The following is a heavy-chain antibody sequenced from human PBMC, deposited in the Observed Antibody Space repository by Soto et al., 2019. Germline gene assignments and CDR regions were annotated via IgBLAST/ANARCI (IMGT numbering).Heavy chain of an antibody. CDR3: ARRARTATTNWGAFDI. J-gene: IGHJ3*02. D-gene: IGHD1-7*01. Sequence: PGGSLRLSCAASGFTFRSYSMSWVRQAPGKGLEWVSYISSSSGNIYYADSVKGRFTISRDNAKQSLLLQMNSLGDEDTAVYYCARRARTATTNWGAFDIWGQGTMVTV. CDR2: ISSSSGNI. CDR1: GFTFRSYS. V-gene: IGHV3-48*02.